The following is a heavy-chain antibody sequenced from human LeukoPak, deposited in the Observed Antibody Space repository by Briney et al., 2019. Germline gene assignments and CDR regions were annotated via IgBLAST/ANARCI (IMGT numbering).Heavy chain of an antibody. D-gene: IGHD1-26*01. CDR3: AGDPLRRGTSYLDN. V-gene: IGHV3-30*03. J-gene: IGHJ4*02. CDR1: GFNFRSFG. Sequence: GGSLRLSCAASGFNFRSFGFHWVRQAPGKGLEWLAIVSFERNDKYYADSVKGRFTISGDESKNTLYLQMNSLRSEDTAVYYCAGDPLRRGTSYLDNWGQGTLVTVAS. CDR2: VSFERNDK.